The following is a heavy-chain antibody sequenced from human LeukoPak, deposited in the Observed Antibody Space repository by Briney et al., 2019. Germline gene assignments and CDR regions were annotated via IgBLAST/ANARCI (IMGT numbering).Heavy chain of an antibody. D-gene: IGHD1-26*01. Sequence: GGSLRLSCKASGFTFSRYWMNWVRQAPGKGLEWVSYISSSGSTIYYADSVKGRFTISRDNAKNSLYLQMNSLRAEDTALYYCTRDPSNSGSYSRLDYWGQGTLVTVSS. CDR1: GFTFSRYW. CDR3: TRDPSNSGSYSRLDY. CDR2: ISSSGSTI. V-gene: IGHV3-48*04. J-gene: IGHJ4*02.